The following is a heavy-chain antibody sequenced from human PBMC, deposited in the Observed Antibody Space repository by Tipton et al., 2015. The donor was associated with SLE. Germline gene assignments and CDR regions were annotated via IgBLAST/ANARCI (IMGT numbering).Heavy chain of an antibody. J-gene: IGHJ4*02. CDR2: IYYSGST. Sequence: TLSLTCTVSGGSISSYYWSWIRQPPGKGLEWIGYIYYSGSTNYNPSLKSRVTISVDTSKNQFSLRLSSVTAADTALYYCARGELYSGASLYYFEYWGQGTLVTVSS. CDR1: GGSISSYY. V-gene: IGHV4-59*01. D-gene: IGHD1-7*01. CDR3: ARGELYSGASLYYFEY.